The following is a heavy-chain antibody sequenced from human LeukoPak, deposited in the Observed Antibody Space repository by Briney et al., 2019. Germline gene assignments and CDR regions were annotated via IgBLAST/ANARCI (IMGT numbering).Heavy chain of an antibody. D-gene: IGHD5-12*01. CDR3: ARLRRDSGYDCYYFDY. CDR2: IYPGDSDT. J-gene: IGHJ4*02. CDR1: GYSFTSYW. Sequence: GESLKISCKGSGYSFTSYWIGWVRQMPGKGLEWMGIIYPGDSDTRYSPSFQGQVTISADKSISTAYLQWSSLKASDTAMYYCARLRRDSGYDCYYFDYWGQGTLVTVSS. V-gene: IGHV5-51*01.